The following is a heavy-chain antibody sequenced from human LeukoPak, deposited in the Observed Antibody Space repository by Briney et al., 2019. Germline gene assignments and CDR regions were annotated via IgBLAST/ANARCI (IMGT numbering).Heavy chain of an antibody. CDR3: ATNKGDV. D-gene: IGHD1/OR15-1a*01. V-gene: IGHV3-23*01. CDR2: ISGGGDTT. J-gene: IGHJ6*04. CDR1: GFIFRNYA. Sequence: GGSLRLSCAASGFIFRNYAMSWVRQAPGKGLEWVSAISGGGDTTYYADSVKGRFTISRDNSKNTLSVQVNSLRAEDTAVYYCATNKGDVWGRGTTVTVSS.